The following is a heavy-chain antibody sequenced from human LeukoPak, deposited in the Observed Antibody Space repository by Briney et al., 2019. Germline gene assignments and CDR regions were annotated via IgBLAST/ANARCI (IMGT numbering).Heavy chain of an antibody. D-gene: IGHD5-12*01. V-gene: IGHV4-39*01. Sequence: PSETLSLTCTVSSGSTSSGSYYWGWIRQPPGKGLEWIGNFYSIINSHYNPSLKSRVIISVDTSKNQLSLKLNSVTAADTAVYYCARLLRKYSGSDALFRFDFWGQGTLVTVSS. CDR1: SGSTSSGSYY. J-gene: IGHJ4*02. CDR3: ARLLRKYSGSDALFRFDF. CDR2: FYSIINS.